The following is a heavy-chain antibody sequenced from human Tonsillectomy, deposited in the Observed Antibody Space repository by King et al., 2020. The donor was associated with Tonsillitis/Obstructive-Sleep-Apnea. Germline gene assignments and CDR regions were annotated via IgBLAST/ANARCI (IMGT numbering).Heavy chain of an antibody. Sequence: QLQESGPGLVKPSETLSLTCTVSGGSVSSDTYYWTWIRQPPGKGLEWIGYIYYSGSTNYNPSLKSRVTISADTSKNQFSLKLSSVTAADTAVYYCAGDVGGYDWDDAFDVFDIWGQGTLVTVSS. CDR3: AGDVGGYDWDDAFDVFDI. D-gene: IGHD5-12*01. J-gene: IGHJ3*02. V-gene: IGHV4-61*01. CDR2: IYYSGST. CDR1: GGSVSSDTYY.